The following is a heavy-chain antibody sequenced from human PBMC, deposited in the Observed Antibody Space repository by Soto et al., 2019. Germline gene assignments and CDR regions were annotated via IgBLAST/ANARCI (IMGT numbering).Heavy chain of an antibody. CDR2: VYYRGRS. Sequence: SETLSLTCTVSGGSVTNSSYYWGWIRQSPGKGLEWIGSVYYRGRSYSKSSVKSRVTISVDTSKNRFSLSLSSGTASDTAVYFCVSQRTTVPTQAYFDYWGPGALVTVSS. J-gene: IGHJ4*02. D-gene: IGHD4-17*01. CDR3: VSQRTTVPTQAYFDY. V-gene: IGHV4-39*01. CDR1: GGSVTNSSYY.